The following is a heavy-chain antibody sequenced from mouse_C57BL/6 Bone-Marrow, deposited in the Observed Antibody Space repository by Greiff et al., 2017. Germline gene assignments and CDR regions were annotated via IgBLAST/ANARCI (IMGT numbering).Heavy chain of an antibody. D-gene: IGHD4-1*02. CDR1: GFTFSSYA. CDR2: ISDGGSYT. CDR3: ARDPTTGKGLFAY. Sequence: EVQGVESGGGLVKPGGSLKLSCAASGFTFSSYAMSWVRQTPEKRLEWVATISDGGSYTYYPDNVKGRFTISRDNAKNNLYLQMSHLKSEDTAMYYCARDPTTGKGLFAYWGQGTLVTVSA. J-gene: IGHJ3*01. V-gene: IGHV5-4*01.